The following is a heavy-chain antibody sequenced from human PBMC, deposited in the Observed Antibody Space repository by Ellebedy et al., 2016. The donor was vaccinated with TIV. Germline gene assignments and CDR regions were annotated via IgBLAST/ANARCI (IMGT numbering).Heavy chain of an antibody. D-gene: IGHD3-10*02. CDR2: IYTDERT. CDR3: ARASFYDVDLSGWYFDL. J-gene: IGHJ2*01. Sequence: GGSLRLSCAASGFTFSNNGMNWVRQAPGKGPEWVSGIYTDERTYYADSVKGRFTISRDNSKNTLYLQMNSLRTEDTSVYYCARASFYDVDLSGWYFDLWGRGTLITVSS. V-gene: IGHV3-66*01. CDR1: GFTFSNNG.